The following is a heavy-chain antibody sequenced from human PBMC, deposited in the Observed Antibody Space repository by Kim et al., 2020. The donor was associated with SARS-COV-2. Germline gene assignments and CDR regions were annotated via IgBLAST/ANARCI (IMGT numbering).Heavy chain of an antibody. Sequence: ASVKVSCKASGYTFTHYSMHWVRQAPGQRLEWLGWIHGYNGNTHYSQKLQGRVAITNDTSASTVYLELSSLRSEDAALYYCARPFNYNDVLEYWGQGSLVTVSS. D-gene: IGHD1-20*01. CDR3: ARPFNYNDVLEY. CDR2: IHGYNGNT. J-gene: IGHJ4*02. V-gene: IGHV1-3*01. CDR1: GYTFTHYS.